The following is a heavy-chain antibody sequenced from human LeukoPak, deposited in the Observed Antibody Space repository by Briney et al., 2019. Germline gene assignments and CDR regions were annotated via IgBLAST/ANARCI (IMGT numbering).Heavy chain of an antibody. J-gene: IGHJ5*02. CDR2: FIPIFDTP. CDR3: AVRFLEHLSEWSYTWFDP. Sequence: GASVKVSCKASGGSLTSFSINWVRQAPGQGLEWMGGFIPIFDTPHYAQEFQGRVTMTTDESTSTAYMELGGLRSEDTAVYYCAVRFLEHLSEWSYTWFDPWGQRTLVTVSS. V-gene: IGHV1-69*05. CDR1: GGSLTSFS. D-gene: IGHD3-3*01.